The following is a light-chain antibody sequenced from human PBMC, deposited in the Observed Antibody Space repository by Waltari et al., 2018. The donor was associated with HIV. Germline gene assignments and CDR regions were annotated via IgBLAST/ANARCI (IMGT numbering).Light chain of an antibody. V-gene: IGLV1-40*01. J-gene: IGLJ2*01. Sequence: QSALTQPPSVSGAPGQSVTISCSGSNSNIGAGFAVHWYQQVPGTAPRLLIYDNNNRPSGVPDRFSGSKSGTSASLAINGLQSEDEADYYCQSYDSRLSGSVVFGGGTKVTVL. CDR2: DNN. CDR3: QSYDSRLSGSVV. CDR1: NSNIGAGFA.